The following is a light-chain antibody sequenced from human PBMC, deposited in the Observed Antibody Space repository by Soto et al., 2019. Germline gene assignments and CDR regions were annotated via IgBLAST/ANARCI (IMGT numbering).Light chain of an antibody. V-gene: IGKV1-5*03. CDR1: QNIATW. J-gene: IGKJ1*01. Sequence: DIQMTQTPSTLSASVGDRVTITCRASQNIATWLDWYQQKPGKAPKLLIYKASNLQSGVPSRFSGSGSGTEFTLSISILQPDDFASYYCQQYSSFTTFGQGTKVDI. CDR3: QQYSSFTT. CDR2: KAS.